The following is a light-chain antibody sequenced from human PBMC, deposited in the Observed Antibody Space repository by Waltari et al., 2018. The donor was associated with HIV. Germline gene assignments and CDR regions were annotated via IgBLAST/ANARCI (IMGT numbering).Light chain of an antibody. J-gene: IGLJ3*02. CDR2: LNSDGSH. CDR1: SGHSNYD. V-gene: IGLV4-69*01. Sequence: QLVLTQSPSASASLGASVKFTCTLSSGHSNYDIAWHQQQPEKGPRYLMKLNSDGSHSKGDGIPDRFSGSSSGADRYLTSSSLQSEDEADYYCQTWDTGIRVFGGGTKLTVL. CDR3: QTWDTGIRV.